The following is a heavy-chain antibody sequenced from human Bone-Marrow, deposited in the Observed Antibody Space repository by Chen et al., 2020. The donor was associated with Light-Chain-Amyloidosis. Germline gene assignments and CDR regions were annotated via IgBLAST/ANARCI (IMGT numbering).Heavy chain of an antibody. CDR3: ARGYEQQLF. CDR1: GYTFTGYY. J-gene: IGHJ4*02. CDR2: INPNRGGT. D-gene: IGHD6-13*01. V-gene: IGHV1-2*02. Sequence: QVQLVQSGAEVKKPGASVKVSCKASGYTFTGYYMHWVRQAPGQGLEWMGWINPNRGGTNNAQKCQGRVTITRDTSISTAYMELSRLRSDDTAVYYCARGYEQQLFWGQGTLVTVSS.